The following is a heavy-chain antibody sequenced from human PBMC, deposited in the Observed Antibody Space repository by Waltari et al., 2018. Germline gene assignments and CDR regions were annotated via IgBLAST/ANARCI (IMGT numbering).Heavy chain of an antibody. CDR2: IIPIFGKA. J-gene: IGHJ4*02. CDR1: GGTFSSYA. CDR3: ARGRSLGYYGSGSYYSPPDY. D-gene: IGHD3-10*01. Sequence: QVQLVQSGAEVKKPGSSVKVSCKASGGTFSSYAISWVRQAPGQGLEWMGGIIPIFGKANYAQKFQGRVTITTDESTSTAYMELSSLRSEDTAVYYCARGRSLGYYGSGSYYSPPDYWGQGTLVTVSS. V-gene: IGHV1-69*05.